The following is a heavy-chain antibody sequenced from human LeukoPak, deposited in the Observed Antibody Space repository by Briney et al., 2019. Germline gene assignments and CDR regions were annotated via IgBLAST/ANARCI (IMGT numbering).Heavy chain of an antibody. CDR3: ARDAEIAVAGTGNALDI. CDR2: INPNSGGT. Sequence: GASVKVSCKASGYTFTGYYMHWVRQAPGQGLEWMGWINPNSGGTNYAQKFQGWVTMTRDTSISTAYMELSRLRSDDTAVYYCARDAEIAVAGTGNALDIWGQGTMVTVSS. V-gene: IGHV1-2*04. D-gene: IGHD6-19*01. CDR1: GYTFTGYY. J-gene: IGHJ3*02.